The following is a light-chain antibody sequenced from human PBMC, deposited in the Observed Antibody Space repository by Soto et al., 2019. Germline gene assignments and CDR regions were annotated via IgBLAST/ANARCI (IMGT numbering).Light chain of an antibody. CDR2: GAS. J-gene: IGKJ3*01. V-gene: IGKV3-20*01. Sequence: EIVLTQSPGTLSLSPGERATLSCRASQSVSRSYLAWYQQKPGQAPRLLIYGASSRATGIPDRFSGSGSGTDFTLTISRLEPEDFAVYYCQQYGSSPPHTFGPGTKVDIK. CDR3: QQYGSSPPHT. CDR1: QSVSRSY.